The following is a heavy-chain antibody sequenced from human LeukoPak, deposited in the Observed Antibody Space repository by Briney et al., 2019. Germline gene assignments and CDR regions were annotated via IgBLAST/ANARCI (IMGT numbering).Heavy chain of an antibody. CDR3: ARGRVSSSTWYSTYYYFFYMDF. J-gene: IGHJ6*03. V-gene: IGHV4-59*01. CDR1: DDSITMYY. D-gene: IGHD4-11*01. CDR2: VDHTGST. Sequence: SETLSLTCTVSDDSITMYYWTWIRQPPGKGLEWIGYVDHTGSTKFNPSLNGRVSISRDTSNNFFSLRLRSVTAADAAVYFCARGRVSSSTWYSTYYYFFYMDFWGKGSTVTVSS.